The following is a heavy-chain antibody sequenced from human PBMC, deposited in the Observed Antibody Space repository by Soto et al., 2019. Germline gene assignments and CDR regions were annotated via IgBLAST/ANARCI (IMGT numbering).Heavy chain of an antibody. V-gene: IGHV1-18*01. J-gene: IGHJ4*02. CDR2: ISAYNGNT. D-gene: IGHD2-2*01. Sequence: QVQLVQSGAEVKKPGSSVKVSCKASGYTFTNYGISWVRQAPGQGLEWMGWISAYNGNTDYAQKLQGRVTMTTDTSTSTAYMKLRSLRSDDTAVYYCARVGAYCVSTSCHDYWGQGTLVTVSS. CDR3: ARVGAYCVSTSCHDY. CDR1: GYTFTNYG.